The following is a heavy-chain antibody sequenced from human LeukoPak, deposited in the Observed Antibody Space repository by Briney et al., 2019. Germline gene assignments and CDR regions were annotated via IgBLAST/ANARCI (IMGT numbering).Heavy chain of an antibody. CDR1: GFTFNDYG. D-gene: IGHD3-9*01. J-gene: IGHJ6*03. Sequence: GGSLRLSCVASGFTFNDYGMSSVRQAPGKGLEWVSSISASVALIYYTDSVEGRFTTSRDYSKNTVYLQISILRAEDAPLYYCAKXLGTYDDDLTGYVHYYFYMDVWGKGTTVTISS. V-gene: IGHV3-23*01. CDR3: AKXLGTYDDDLTGYVHYYFYMDV. CDR2: ISASVALI.